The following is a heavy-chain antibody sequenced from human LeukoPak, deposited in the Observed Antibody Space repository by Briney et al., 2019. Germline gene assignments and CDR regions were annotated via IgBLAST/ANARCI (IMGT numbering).Heavy chain of an antibody. V-gene: IGHV3-21*04. CDR1: GFTFSSYS. D-gene: IGHD3-10*01. Sequence: PGGSLRLSCAASGFTFSSYSMDWVRQTPGKGLEWVSSISSSSSYIYYADSVKGRFTISRDNSKNTLYLQMNSLRAEDTAVYYCAKDMGQWFGDLMGYFDYWGQGTLVTVSS. J-gene: IGHJ4*02. CDR3: AKDMGQWFGDLMGYFDY. CDR2: ISSSSSYI.